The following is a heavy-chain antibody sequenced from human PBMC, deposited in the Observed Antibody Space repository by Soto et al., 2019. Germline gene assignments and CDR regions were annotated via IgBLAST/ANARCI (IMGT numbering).Heavy chain of an antibody. CDR2: IYYSGST. V-gene: IGHV4-39*02. Sequence: KTSETLSLTCTVSGGSISSSSYYWGWIRQPPGKGLEWIGSIYYSGSTYYNPSLKSRVTISVDTSKNQFSLKLSSVTAADTAVYYCAREITMPRFDPWGQGTLVTVSS. D-gene: IGHD3-10*01. J-gene: IGHJ5*02. CDR1: GGSISSSSYY. CDR3: AREITMPRFDP.